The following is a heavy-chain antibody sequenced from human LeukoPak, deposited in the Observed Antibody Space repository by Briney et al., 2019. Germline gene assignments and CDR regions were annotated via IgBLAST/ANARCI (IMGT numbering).Heavy chain of an antibody. CDR2: INNDGSTI. D-gene: IGHD2-15*01. Sequence: GGSLRLSCAASGFTFSSYWVHWVRQAPGKGLEWVSRINNDGSTINYADSVKGRFIISRDNAQNTLYLQMDSLRAEDTAIYFCARAGYYRFDYWGQGTLVTVSS. V-gene: IGHV3-74*01. J-gene: IGHJ4*02. CDR3: ARAGYYRFDY. CDR1: GFTFSSYW.